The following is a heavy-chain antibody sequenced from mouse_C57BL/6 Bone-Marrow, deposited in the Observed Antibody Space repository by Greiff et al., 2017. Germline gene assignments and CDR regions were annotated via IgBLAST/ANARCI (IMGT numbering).Heavy chain of an antibody. Sequence: VQLVESGPGLVAPSQSLSITCTVSGFSFISYGVDWVRQPPGKGLEWLGVIWGGGSTNYNSALMSRLSISKDNSKSQVFLKMNSLQTDDTAMYYCATLYGRSIRDAMDYWGQGTSVTVSS. J-gene: IGHJ4*01. V-gene: IGHV2-9*01. CDR2: IWGGGST. CDR3: ATLYGRSIRDAMDY. CDR1: GFSFISYG. D-gene: IGHD1-1*01.